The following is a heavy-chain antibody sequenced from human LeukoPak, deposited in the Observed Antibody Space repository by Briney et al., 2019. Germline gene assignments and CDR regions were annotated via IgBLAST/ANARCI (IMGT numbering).Heavy chain of an antibody. J-gene: IGHJ6*02. CDR1: GFTFSSYA. Sequence: GRSLRLSCAASGFTFSSYAMHWVRQAPGKGLEWVAVISYDGNNKYYADSVKGRFTISRDNSKNTLYLQMNSLRAEDTAVYYCAREKVATPYYYYYYGMDVWGQGTTVTVSS. CDR3: AREKVATPYYYYYYGMDV. CDR2: ISYDGNNK. V-gene: IGHV3-30-3*01. D-gene: IGHD5-12*01.